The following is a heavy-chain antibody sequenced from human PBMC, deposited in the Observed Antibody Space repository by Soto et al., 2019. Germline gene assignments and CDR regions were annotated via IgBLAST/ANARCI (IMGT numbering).Heavy chain of an antibody. CDR1: GVSFSGYY. CDR3: ARYRGRITVSSKPWGEWFDP. J-gene: IGHJ5*02. V-gene: IGHV4-34*01. Sequence: SETLSLTCAVYGVSFSGYYWSWIRTPPGKGLEWIGEINHSGSTNYNPSLESRATISLDLPKNQFSLRLTSVTAADTAVYYCARYRGRITVSSKPWGEWFDPWGQGAPFSVSS. D-gene: IGHD3-10*01. CDR2: INHSGST.